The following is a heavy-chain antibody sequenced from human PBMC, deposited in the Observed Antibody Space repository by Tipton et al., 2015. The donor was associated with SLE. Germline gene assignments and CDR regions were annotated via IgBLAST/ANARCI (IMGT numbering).Heavy chain of an antibody. CDR3: VTKTGSYSDY. Sequence: TLSLTCTVSGYSISSGFSWGWIRQPPGKGLEWIAYISHSGSSDYNPSLRSRVTISRDTSRNQFSLKLSSVTAADTAVYYCVTKTGSYSDYWGQGTLDTVSS. V-gene: IGHV4-38-2*02. CDR2: ISHSGSS. D-gene: IGHD1-26*01. J-gene: IGHJ4*02. CDR1: GYSISSGFS.